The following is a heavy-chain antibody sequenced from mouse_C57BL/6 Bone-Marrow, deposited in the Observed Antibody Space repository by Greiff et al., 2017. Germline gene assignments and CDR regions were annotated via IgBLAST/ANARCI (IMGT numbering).Heavy chain of an antibody. V-gene: IGHV5-4*01. Sequence: EVQRVESGGGLVKPGGSLKLSCAASGFTFSSYAMSWVRQTPEKRLEWVATISDGGSYTYYPDNVKGRFTISRDNAKNNLYLQMSHLKSEDTAMYYCARDREWDVWFAYWGQGTLVTVSA. CDR1: GFTFSSYA. D-gene: IGHD4-1*01. CDR3: ARDREWDVWFAY. J-gene: IGHJ3*01. CDR2: ISDGGSYT.